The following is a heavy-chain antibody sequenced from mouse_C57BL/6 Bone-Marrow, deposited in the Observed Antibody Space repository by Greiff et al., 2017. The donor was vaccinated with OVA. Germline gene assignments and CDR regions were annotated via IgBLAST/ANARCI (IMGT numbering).Heavy chain of an antibody. V-gene: IGHV5-17*01. CDR3: AIPVVSKYYFDY. CDR1: GFTFSDYG. CDR2: ISSGSSTI. Sequence: EVMLVESGGGLVKPGGSLKLSCAASGFTFSDYGMHWVRQAPEKGLEWVAYISSGSSTIYYADTVKGRFTISRDNAKNTLFLQMTSLRSEDTAMYYCAIPVVSKYYFDYWGQGTTLTVSS. D-gene: IGHD1-1*02. J-gene: IGHJ2*01.